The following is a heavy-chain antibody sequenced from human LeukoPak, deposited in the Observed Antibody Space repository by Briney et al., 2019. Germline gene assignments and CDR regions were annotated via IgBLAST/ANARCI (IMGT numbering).Heavy chain of an antibody. J-gene: IGHJ4*02. CDR1: GFTFSSYA. V-gene: IGHV3-23*01. D-gene: IGHD3-3*01. CDR2: ISGSGGST. CDR3: ARGTIFGVVTAFDY. Sequence: TGGSLRLSCSASGFTFSSYAMSWVRQAPGKGLEWVSAISGSGGSTYYADSVKGRFTISRDNSKNTLYLQMNSLRAEDTAVYYCARGTIFGVVTAFDYWGQGTLVTVSS.